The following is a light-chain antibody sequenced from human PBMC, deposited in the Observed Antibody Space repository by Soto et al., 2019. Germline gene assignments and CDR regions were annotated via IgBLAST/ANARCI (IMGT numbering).Light chain of an antibody. Sequence: DIQLTQSPSSVSASVGDRVPITCRASQDISTRLAWYQQKPGTAPKLLIYAASTSGSGVPSRFSGSGSGTDFSLTVSSLQSEDFATYFCQQAHTFPWTFGQGTKVDIK. CDR2: AAS. CDR1: QDISTR. J-gene: IGKJ1*01. V-gene: IGKV1-12*01. CDR3: QQAHTFPWT.